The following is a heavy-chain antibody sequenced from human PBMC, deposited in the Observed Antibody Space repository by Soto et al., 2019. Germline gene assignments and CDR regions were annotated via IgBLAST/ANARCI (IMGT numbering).Heavy chain of an antibody. CDR3: AKVGGPTLGNYFRS. V-gene: IGHV3-23*01. J-gene: IGHJ4*02. CDR2: IRSGGGDT. D-gene: IGHD1-26*01. CDR1: GFTFTSYA. Sequence: EVQLLESGGDLVQPGGSLRLSCAASGFTFTSYAMNWVRQAPGKGLEWVSAIRSGGGDTYYADAVKGRFTISRDTSKNTLYLQMNSLRVEDTAVYYCAKVGGPTLGNYFRSWGQGTLVTVSS.